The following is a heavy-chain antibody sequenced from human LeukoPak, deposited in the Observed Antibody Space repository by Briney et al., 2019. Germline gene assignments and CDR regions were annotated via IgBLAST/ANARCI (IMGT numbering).Heavy chain of an antibody. CDR2: INGSGGST. V-gene: IGHV3-23*01. J-gene: IGHJ4*02. CDR3: AKSGYNRFDY. CDR1: GFTFSSYA. D-gene: IGHD5-24*01. Sequence: PGGSLRLSCAASGFTFSSYAMSWVRQAPGKGLEWVLDINGSGGSTYYADSVKGRFTISRDNSKNTLYLQMNSLRAEDTAVYYCAKSGYNRFDYWGQGTLVTVSS.